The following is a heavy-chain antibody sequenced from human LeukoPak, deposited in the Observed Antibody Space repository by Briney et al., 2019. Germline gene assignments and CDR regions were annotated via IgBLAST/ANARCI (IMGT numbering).Heavy chain of an antibody. CDR3: AKSSGYSSTWEVDY. D-gene: IGHD6-13*01. CDR1: GFTFRAYS. CDR2: ISSSGRTI. Sequence: PGGSLRLSCAASGFTFRAYSMNWVRQAPGKGLEWVSYISSSGRTIYYADSVKGRFTISRDNSKNTLYLQMNSLRAEDTAVYYCAKSSGYSSTWEVDYRGQGTLVTVSS. J-gene: IGHJ4*02. V-gene: IGHV3-48*01.